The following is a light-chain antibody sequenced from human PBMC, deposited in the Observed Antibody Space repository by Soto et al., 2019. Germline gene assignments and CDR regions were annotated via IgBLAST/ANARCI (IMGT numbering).Light chain of an antibody. CDR2: ENN. CDR3: GTWDSSLSAWV. CDR1: SSNIGNNY. J-gene: IGLJ3*02. V-gene: IGLV1-51*02. Sequence: QSVLTQPPSVSAAPGQKVTISCSGSSSNIGNNYVSWSQQLPGTAPKLLIYENNKRPSGIPDRFSGSKSGTSATLGIIGLQTGDEADYYCGTWDSSLSAWVFGGGTKLTVL.